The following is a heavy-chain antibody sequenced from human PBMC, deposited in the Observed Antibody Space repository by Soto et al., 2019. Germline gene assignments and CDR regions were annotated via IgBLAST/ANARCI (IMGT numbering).Heavy chain of an antibody. Sequence: SETLSLTCAVDGGYFSGYCWSWIRQTPGKGLEWIGEINHSGSTNYNPSLKSRVTISVDTSKNQFSLKLSSVTAADTAVYYCARGEHCSGGSCYSVHLDYWGQGTLVTVSS. J-gene: IGHJ4*02. V-gene: IGHV4-34*01. CDR2: INHSGST. D-gene: IGHD2-15*01. CDR3: ARGEHCSGGSCYSVHLDY. CDR1: GGYFSGYC.